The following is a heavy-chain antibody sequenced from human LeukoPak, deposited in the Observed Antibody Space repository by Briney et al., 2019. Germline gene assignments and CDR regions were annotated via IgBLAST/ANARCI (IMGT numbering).Heavy chain of an antibody. CDR1: GGSIRSYY. CDR2: ISDSGST. V-gene: IGHV4-59*01. Sequence: SETLSLTCTVSGGSIRSYYWSWIRQPPGKRLEWIGYISDSGSTNYNPSLKSRVTISVDTPKSQFSLKLSSVTAADTAVYYCARVFYYGSGTFDLWGRGTLVTVSS. J-gene: IGHJ2*01. CDR3: ARVFYYGSGTFDL. D-gene: IGHD3-10*01.